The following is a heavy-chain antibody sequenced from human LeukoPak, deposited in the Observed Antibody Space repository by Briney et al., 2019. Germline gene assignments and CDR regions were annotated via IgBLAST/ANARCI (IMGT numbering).Heavy chain of an antibody. CDR3: AKDKLELPNAVDY. Sequence: PGGSLRLSCAASGFTFDDYAMHWVRQAPGKGLEWVSGISWNSGSIGYADSVKGRFTISRDNAENSLYLQMNSLRAEDTALYYCAKDKLELPNAVDYWGQGTLVTVSS. V-gene: IGHV3-9*01. CDR2: ISWNSGSI. J-gene: IGHJ4*02. D-gene: IGHD1-7*01. CDR1: GFTFDDYA.